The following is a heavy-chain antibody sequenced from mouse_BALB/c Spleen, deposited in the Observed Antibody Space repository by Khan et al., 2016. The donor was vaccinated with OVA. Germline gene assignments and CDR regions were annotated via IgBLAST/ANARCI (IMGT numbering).Heavy chain of an antibody. CDR2: ISYSGST. J-gene: IGHJ2*01. Sequence: EVQLQESGPGLVKPSQSLSLTCTVTGYSITNNYAWNWIRQFPGNKLEWMGYISYSGSTNSNPSLKSRISITRDTSKKQFFLQLNSVTTEDTATYYCARGNYYGYYFDYWGQGTTLTVSS. CDR1: GYSITNNYA. CDR3: ARGNYYGYYFDY. V-gene: IGHV3-2*02. D-gene: IGHD1-1*01.